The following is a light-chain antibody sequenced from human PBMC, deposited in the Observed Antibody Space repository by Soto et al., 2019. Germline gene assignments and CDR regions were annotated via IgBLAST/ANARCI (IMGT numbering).Light chain of an antibody. V-gene: IGKV3-20*01. CDR2: GVS. CDR3: QQYGSSPWT. CDR1: QSVYSSY. Sequence: EIVXTXSPGXXXXXXGEXVTLSCRASQSVYSSYLAWYQQKPGQAPRLIIHGVSSRATGVPDRFSGSGSGTDFTLTIARLEPEDFAVYYCQQYGSSPWTFGQGTKVEIK. J-gene: IGKJ1*01.